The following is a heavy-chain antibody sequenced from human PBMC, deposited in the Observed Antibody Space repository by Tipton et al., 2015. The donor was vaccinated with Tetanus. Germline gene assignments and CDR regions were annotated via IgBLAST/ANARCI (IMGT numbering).Heavy chain of an antibody. Sequence: VQLVQSGGGLIQPGGSLRLSCAASGFTVSNSYMTWVRQAPGKGLEWVSSIFNYGGTYSADSVKGRFTISRANAKNSLYLQMNSLRPEDTAVYYCAKEFQRARIRFFDSWGQGTQVTASS. D-gene: IGHD3-10*01. V-gene: IGHV3-66*03. CDR3: AKEFQRARIRFFDS. CDR1: GFTVSNSY. J-gene: IGHJ4*02. CDR2: IFNYGGT.